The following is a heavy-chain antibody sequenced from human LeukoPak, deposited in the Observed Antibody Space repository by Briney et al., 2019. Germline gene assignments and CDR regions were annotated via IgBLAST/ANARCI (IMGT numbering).Heavy chain of an antibody. CDR2: IYYSGST. CDR1: GGSISSYY. J-gene: IGHJ6*04. D-gene: IGHD2-2*01. Sequence: SETLSLTCTVSGGSISSYYWSWIRQPPGKGLEWIGYIYYSGSTNYNPSLKSRVTISVDTSKNPFSLKLSSVTAADTAVYYCARAKDIVVAMDVWGKGTTVTVSS. CDR3: ARAKDIVVAMDV. V-gene: IGHV4-59*01.